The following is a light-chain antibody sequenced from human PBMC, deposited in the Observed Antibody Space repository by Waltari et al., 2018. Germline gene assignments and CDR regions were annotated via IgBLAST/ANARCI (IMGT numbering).Light chain of an antibody. CDR2: WAS. CDR3: QQYYSTPPT. V-gene: IGKV4-1*01. Sequence: EIVMIQSPDSLAVSLGERATIHCKSSQSVLYSSNNKNYLAWYQQKPGQPPKLLIYWASTRESGVPDRFSGSGSGTDFTLTISSLQAEDVAVYYCQQYYSTPPTFGQGTKVEIK. CDR1: QSVLYSSNNKNY. J-gene: IGKJ1*01.